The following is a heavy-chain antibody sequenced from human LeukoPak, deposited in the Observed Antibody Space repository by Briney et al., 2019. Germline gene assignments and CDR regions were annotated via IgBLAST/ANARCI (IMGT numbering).Heavy chain of an antibody. CDR3: ARDWSLDY. V-gene: IGHV4-31*03. Sequence: SETLSLTCTVSGCSITSGGYYGSWIRQDPGKGLEWIGYVYYRGSAYYHPSLNSRVTMSIDTSRNQFSLELSSVTAADTAVYYCARDWSLDYWGQGTLVTVSS. CDR2: VYYRGSA. J-gene: IGHJ4*02. CDR1: GCSITSGGYY.